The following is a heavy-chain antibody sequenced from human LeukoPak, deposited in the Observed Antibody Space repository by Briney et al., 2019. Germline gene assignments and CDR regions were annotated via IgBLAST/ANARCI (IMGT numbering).Heavy chain of an antibody. D-gene: IGHD6-13*01. V-gene: IGHV3-30*02. CDR1: GFTFSSYG. CDR2: IRYDGSNK. Sequence: GGSLRLSCAASGFTFSSYGMHWVRQGPGKGLEWVAFIRYDGSNKYYADSVKGRFTISRDNSKNTLYLQMNSLRAEDTAVYYCAKDLTAAAGPWGGYYYYGMDVWGQGTTVTVSS. J-gene: IGHJ6*02. CDR3: AKDLTAAAGPWGGYYYYGMDV.